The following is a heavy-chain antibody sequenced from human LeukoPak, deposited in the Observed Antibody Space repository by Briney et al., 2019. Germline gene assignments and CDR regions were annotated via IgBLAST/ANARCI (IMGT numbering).Heavy chain of an antibody. CDR2: ISERGGST. CDR1: GITLSNYG. J-gene: IGHJ4*02. CDR3: ATTKQARRYFDY. D-gene: IGHD1-1*01. Sequence: GGSLRLSCVVSGITLSNYGMSWVRQAPGKGLEWVSGISERGGSTNYADSVKGRFIISRDTSKNTVYLQMNTLRAEDTAVYYCATTKQARRYFDYWGQGTLVTVSS. V-gene: IGHV3-23*01.